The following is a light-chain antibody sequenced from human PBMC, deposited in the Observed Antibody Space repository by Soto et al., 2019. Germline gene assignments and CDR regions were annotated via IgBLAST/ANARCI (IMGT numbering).Light chain of an antibody. CDR2: AAS. CDR3: QQNYGTPLT. Sequence: DIQMIQSPSSLSASVGDRVTLTCRANESISSYLNWYQQKPGKAPKFLIYAASSLQSGVPSRFSGSGSGTDFTLTISSLQPEDFATYYCQQNYGTPLTFGGGTKVDIK. J-gene: IGKJ4*01. V-gene: IGKV1-39*01. CDR1: ESISSY.